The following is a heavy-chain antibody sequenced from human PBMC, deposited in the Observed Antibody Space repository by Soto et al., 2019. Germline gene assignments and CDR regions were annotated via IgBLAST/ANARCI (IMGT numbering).Heavy chain of an antibody. J-gene: IGHJ5*02. CDR3: AKVAASSWHANWFAP. Sequence: GGSLRLSCKASGFDFRGTGMHWVRQAPGKGLEWVAVMSYDENTKDYGDSVKGRFTVSRDNSNNTLYLQMHSLTSDDTAVYYCAKVAASSWHANWFAPWGQGTLVTVSS. D-gene: IGHD6-13*01. CDR2: MSYDENTK. V-gene: IGHV3-30*18. CDR1: GFDFRGTG.